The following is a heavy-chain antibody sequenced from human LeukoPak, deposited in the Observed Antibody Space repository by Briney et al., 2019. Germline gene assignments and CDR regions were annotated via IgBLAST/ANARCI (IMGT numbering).Heavy chain of an antibody. CDR1: GGSINPYY. J-gene: IGHJ6*02. CDR3: ARDNRGWQYGSESNEYNHYALDV. D-gene: IGHD3-10*01. V-gene: IGHV4-59*01. Sequence: SETLSLTCTVSGGSINPYYWSWLRQPPGKGLEWVGYVYYSGSTNYNPSLGSRVSIAVDTSNNQFSLTLNSVTAADTAVYYCARDNRGWQYGSESNEYNHYALDVWGQGTTVIVSS. CDR2: VYYSGST.